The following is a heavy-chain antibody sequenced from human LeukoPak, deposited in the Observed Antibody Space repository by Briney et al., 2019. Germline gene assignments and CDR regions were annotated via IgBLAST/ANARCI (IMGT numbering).Heavy chain of an antibody. D-gene: IGHD3-22*01. J-gene: IGHJ4*02. Sequence: ASVKVSCTVSGYTFTDYYMHWVRQAPGQGLEWMGWINPNGGGTNYAQKFQGRVTMTRDTSFNTGYMELSSLRSDDTAVYYCARRYHYDTSAYYYGFNHWGQGTLVTVSS. CDR3: ARRYHYDTSAYYYGFNH. CDR1: GYTFTDYY. V-gene: IGHV1-2*02. CDR2: INPNGGGT.